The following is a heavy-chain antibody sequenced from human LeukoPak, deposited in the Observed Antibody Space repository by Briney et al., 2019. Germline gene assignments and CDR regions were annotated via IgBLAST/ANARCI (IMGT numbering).Heavy chain of an antibody. J-gene: IGHJ6*02. CDR2: INAGNGNT. D-gene: IGHD3-10*01. Sequence: ASVTVSCKASGYTFTSYAMHWVRQAPGQRLEWMGWINAGNGNTKYSQKFQGRVTITRDTSASTAYMELSSLRSEDTAVYYCARDLNYGSGSYLGYYYYGMDVWGQGTTVTVSS. V-gene: IGHV1-3*01. CDR3: ARDLNYGSGSYLGYYYYGMDV. CDR1: GYTFTSYA.